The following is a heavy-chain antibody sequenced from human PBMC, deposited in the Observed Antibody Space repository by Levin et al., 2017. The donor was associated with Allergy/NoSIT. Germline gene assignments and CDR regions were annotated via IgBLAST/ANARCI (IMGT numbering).Heavy chain of an antibody. CDR3: AKEGGIVGATRYYFDY. Sequence: GGSLRLSCAASGFTFSSYGMHWVRQAPGKGLEWVAVISYDGSNKYYADSVKGRFTISRDNSKNTLYLQMNSLRAEDTAVYYCAKEGGIVGATRYYFDYWGQGTLVTVSS. D-gene: IGHD1-26*01. CDR2: ISYDGSNK. CDR1: GFTFSSYG. J-gene: IGHJ4*02. V-gene: IGHV3-30*18.